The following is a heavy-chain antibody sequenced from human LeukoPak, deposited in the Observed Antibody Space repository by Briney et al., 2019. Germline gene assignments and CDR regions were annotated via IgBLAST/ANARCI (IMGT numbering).Heavy chain of an antibody. Sequence: GGSLRLSCAASGFTFSSFAMSWVRQAPGKGLEWVSTISSGTHYADSVKGRFTISRDSSKKTLYLQMNSLRADDTAIYYCAKLIAPAGGTVDYWGQGVLVTVSS. CDR2: ISSGT. J-gene: IGHJ4*02. CDR3: AKLIAPAGGTVDY. V-gene: IGHV3-23*01. CDR1: GFTFSSFA. D-gene: IGHD6-13*01.